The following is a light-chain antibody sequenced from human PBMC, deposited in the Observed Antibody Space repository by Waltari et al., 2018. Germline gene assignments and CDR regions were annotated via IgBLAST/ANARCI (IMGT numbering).Light chain of an antibody. CDR3: QQRSDLPPIT. V-gene: IGKV3-11*01. Sequence: IVLTQSPATLSLSPGERATLSCRASQSISTYLAWYQQKPGQAPRLLISDASYRATAIPARFSGRGSGTDFTLTISGLEPEEFAVYYCQQRSDLPPITFGQGTKVEI. CDR2: DAS. CDR1: QSISTY. J-gene: IGKJ1*01.